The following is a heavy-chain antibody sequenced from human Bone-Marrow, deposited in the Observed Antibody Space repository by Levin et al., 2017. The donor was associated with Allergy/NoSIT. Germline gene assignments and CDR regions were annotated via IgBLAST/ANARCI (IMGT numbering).Heavy chain of an antibody. CDR3: ARQGSDYEDLMDV. Sequence: SETLSLTCTISGASFSPYSWSWIRQSPGRGLEWVGYIYYSGSTDSNPSLKSRVPISLATSKYQFSLTLSSVTAADTAVYYCARQGSDYEDLMDVGGQGTTVTVSS. V-gene: IGHV4-59*08. J-gene: IGHJ6*02. CDR2: IYYSGST. CDR1: GASFSPYS. D-gene: IGHD3-16*01.